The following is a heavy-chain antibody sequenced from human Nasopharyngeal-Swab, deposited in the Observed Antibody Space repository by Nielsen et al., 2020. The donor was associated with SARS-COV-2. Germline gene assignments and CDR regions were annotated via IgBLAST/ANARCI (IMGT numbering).Heavy chain of an antibody. CDR2: FDPEDGET. CDR3: ATGPVVAATEWFDP. D-gene: IGHD2-15*01. Sequence: WVRQAPGQGLEWMGGFDPEDGETIYAQKFQGRVTMTEDTSTDTAYMELRSLRSEATAVYYCATGPVVAATEWFDPWGQGTLVTVSS. V-gene: IGHV1-24*01. J-gene: IGHJ5*02.